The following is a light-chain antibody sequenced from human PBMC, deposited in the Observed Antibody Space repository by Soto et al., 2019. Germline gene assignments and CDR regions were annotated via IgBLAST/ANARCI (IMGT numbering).Light chain of an antibody. CDR2: AGS. Sequence: QPVLTQPAPVSGSAGQSITISCTGTRTDVGNYNFVSWYQHHPGKAPKLLIYAGSGRPSGVSYRFSGARSGNTASLTISGLQAADEADYYCCSYADTNTYVFGPGTKVTVL. J-gene: IGLJ1*01. CDR3: CSYADTNTYV. CDR1: RTDVGNYNF. V-gene: IGLV2-23*01.